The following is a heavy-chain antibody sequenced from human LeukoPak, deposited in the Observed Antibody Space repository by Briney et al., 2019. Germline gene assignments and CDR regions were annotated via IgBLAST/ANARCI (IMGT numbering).Heavy chain of an antibody. V-gene: IGHV3-11*01. CDR2: ISSSGNTI. CDR3: ASGLNTVTVPFDY. CDR1: GFTFRDYY. J-gene: IGHJ4*02. D-gene: IGHD4-17*01. Sequence: GGSLRLSCAASGFTFRDYYMNWIRQAPGKGLEWISYISSSGNTIYYADSVKGRFTISRDNAKNSLYLQMNSLRAEDTAVYYCASGLNTVTVPFDYWGQGTLVTVSS.